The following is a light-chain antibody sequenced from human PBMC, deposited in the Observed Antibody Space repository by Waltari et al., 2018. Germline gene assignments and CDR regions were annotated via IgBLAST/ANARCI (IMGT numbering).Light chain of an antibody. Sequence: SYELTQPPSVSVSPGQTASITCSGDRLGNKFASWYPQTPGQSPLLVIYQDIKRPSGIPERFSGSISGNTATLTISETQAVDEADYYCQAGDSTSYVVFGGGTKLTVL. CDR2: QDI. J-gene: IGLJ2*01. V-gene: IGLV3-1*01. CDR1: RLGNKF. CDR3: QAGDSTSYVV.